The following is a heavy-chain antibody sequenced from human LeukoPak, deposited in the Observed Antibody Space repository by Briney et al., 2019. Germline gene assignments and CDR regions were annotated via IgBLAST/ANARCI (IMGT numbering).Heavy chain of an antibody. Sequence: SVKVSCKASGGTFSSYAISWVRQAPGQGLEWMGGIIPIFGTANYAQKFQGRVTITADKSTSTAYMELSSLRSEDTAAYYCTWFGEPQPPTYGMDVWGKGTTATVSS. D-gene: IGHD3-10*01. J-gene: IGHJ6*04. CDR2: IIPIFGTA. CDR1: GGTFSSYA. CDR3: TWFGEPQPPTYGMDV. V-gene: IGHV1-69*06.